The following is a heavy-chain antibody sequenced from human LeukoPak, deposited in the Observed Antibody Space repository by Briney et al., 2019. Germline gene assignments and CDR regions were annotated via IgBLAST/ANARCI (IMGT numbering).Heavy chain of an antibody. Sequence: GGSLRLSCAASGFTFTNAWMNWVRQAPGKGLEWVGRIKSKADGETIDYAAPVKGRFTFSRDDSKNMLYLQMSSLKSEDTAVYYCSTLTSRGLSDSWGQGTLVTASS. V-gene: IGHV3-15*07. CDR3: STLTSRGLSDS. CDR1: GFTFTNAW. D-gene: IGHD1-20*01. J-gene: IGHJ4*02. CDR2: IKSKADGETI.